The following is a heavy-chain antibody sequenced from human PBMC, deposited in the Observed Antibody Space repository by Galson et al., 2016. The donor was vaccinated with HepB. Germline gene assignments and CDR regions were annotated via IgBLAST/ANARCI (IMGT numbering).Heavy chain of an antibody. D-gene: IGHD2-2*01. CDR2: ISPYNGNT. CDR3: VRGSEYSRTYYFHY. V-gene: IGHV1-18*01. J-gene: IGHJ4*02. CDR1: GYTFINYG. Sequence: SVKVSCKASGYTFINYGISWVRQAPGQGLEWMGWISPYNGNTNYAQKLQGRVTMTTDTATRTAYMELRSLRSDDTAVYYCVRGSEYSRTYYFHYWGQGTLVTVSS.